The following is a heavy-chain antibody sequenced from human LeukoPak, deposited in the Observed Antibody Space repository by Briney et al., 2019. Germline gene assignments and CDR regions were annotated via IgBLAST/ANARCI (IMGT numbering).Heavy chain of an antibody. CDR1: GGTFSSYA. J-gene: IGHJ4*02. V-gene: IGHV1-69*05. CDR2: IIPNFGTA. D-gene: IGHD1-7*01. CDR3: ARGGNWNYEIDY. Sequence: SVKISCKASGGTFSSYAISWVRPAPGQGLEWMGGIIPNFGTANYAQKFQGRVTITTDESTSTAYMELSSLRSEDTAVYYCARGGNWNYEIDYWGQGTLVTVSS.